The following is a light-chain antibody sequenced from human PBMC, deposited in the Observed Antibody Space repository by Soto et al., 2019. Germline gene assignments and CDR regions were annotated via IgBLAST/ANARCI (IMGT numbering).Light chain of an antibody. CDR2: RAS. V-gene: IGKV1-5*03. CDR3: QQYNEYAYT. CDR1: QSISTY. J-gene: IGKJ2*01. Sequence: DIQMTQSPSTLSASVGDRVSITCRASQSISTYLAWYQQKPGRAPQALIYRASSLESGVPSRFSGSGSGTGFTLTISSLLPDDFATYYCQQYNEYAYTFGQGTKLEIK.